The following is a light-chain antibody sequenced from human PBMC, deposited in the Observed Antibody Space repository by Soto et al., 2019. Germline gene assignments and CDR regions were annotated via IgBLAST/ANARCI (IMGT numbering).Light chain of an antibody. CDR2: GAS. CDR1: QNVNSD. J-gene: IGKJ2*01. CDR3: QQYNKWPPRYT. Sequence: EIVMTQSPVILSVSPGERATLSCRASQNVNSDLAWYQQKPGQAPRILIYGASTRATDIPARISGSGSGTDFTLTISSLQSEDFAVYYCQQYNKWPPRYTFGQGTKLEIK. V-gene: IGKV3-15*01.